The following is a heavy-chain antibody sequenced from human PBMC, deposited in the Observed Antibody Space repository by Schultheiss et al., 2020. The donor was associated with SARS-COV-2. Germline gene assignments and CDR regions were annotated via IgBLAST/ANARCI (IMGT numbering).Heavy chain of an antibody. J-gene: IGHJ4*02. Sequence: GGSLRLSCAASGFTFDDYGMSWVRQAPGKELEWVANIKQDGSEKYYVDSVKGRFTISRDNAKNSLYLQMNSLRAEDTAVYYCARVLSGYYPNWGQGTLVTVSS. CDR3: ARVLSGYYPN. CDR2: IKQDGSEK. CDR1: GFTFDDYG. V-gene: IGHV3-7*05. D-gene: IGHD3-22*01.